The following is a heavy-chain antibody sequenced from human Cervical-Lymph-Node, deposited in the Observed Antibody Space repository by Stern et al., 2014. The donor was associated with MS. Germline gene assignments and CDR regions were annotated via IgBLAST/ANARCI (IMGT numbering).Heavy chain of an antibody. CDR1: GYRFTNYW. CDR2: IYPGDSDA. CDR3: ARLVAPGGDAFDI. V-gene: IGHV5-51*01. Sequence: EMQLVESGGEMKKPGESLQISCQGSGYRFTNYWIGWVRQMPGKGLEWIGIIYPGDSDARYSPSFRGEVTISADKSINTAYLKWTSLRASDTAIYYCARLVAPGGDAFDIWGQGTWVIVSS. J-gene: IGHJ3*02. D-gene: IGHD3-16*02.